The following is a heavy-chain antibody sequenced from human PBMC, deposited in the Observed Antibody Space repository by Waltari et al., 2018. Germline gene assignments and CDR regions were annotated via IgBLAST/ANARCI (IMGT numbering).Heavy chain of an antibody. CDR3: AALLRYFDWLVY. J-gene: IGHJ4*02. CDR2: INARNCKT. D-gene: IGHD3-9*01. V-gene: IGHV1-3*01. Sequence: QVQLVQSGAEVKKPGASVKVSCKASGYTFTSYAMPWVRQAPGQRLEWMGWINARNCKTKYSQKFQGRVTITRDTSAGTAYMELSSLRSEDTAVYYCAALLRYFDWLVYWGQGTLVTVSS. CDR1: GYTFTSYA.